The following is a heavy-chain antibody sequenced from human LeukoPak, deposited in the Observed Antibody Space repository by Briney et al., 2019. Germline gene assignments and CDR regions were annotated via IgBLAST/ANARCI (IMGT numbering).Heavy chain of an antibody. CDR1: GFTFRNFA. CDR2: IGGGDT. Sequence: GGSLRLSCSASGFTFRNFAISWVRQAPGKGLEWVSSIGGGDTHYADSVKGRFTIPRDDSRGTVDLQMSSLRAEDTAVYYCAKDGQSFNSMYDYFDSWGQGTLVTVSS. V-gene: IGHV3-23*01. D-gene: IGHD2-8*01. J-gene: IGHJ4*02. CDR3: AKDGQSFNSMYDYFDS.